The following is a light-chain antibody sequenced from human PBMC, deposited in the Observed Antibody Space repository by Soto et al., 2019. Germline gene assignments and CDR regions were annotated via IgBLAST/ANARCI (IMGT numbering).Light chain of an antibody. J-gene: IGKJ1*01. CDR1: QSVSSH. CDR2: GAS. Sequence: ETVLTQSPGTLSLSPGERATLSCRASQSVSSHLAWYQQKPGQAPRLLIYGASSRASGIPDRFSGSGSGTDFTLTISRLEPEDFAVYYCQQYGSSVRTFGQGTKVDIK. V-gene: IGKV3-20*01. CDR3: QQYGSSVRT.